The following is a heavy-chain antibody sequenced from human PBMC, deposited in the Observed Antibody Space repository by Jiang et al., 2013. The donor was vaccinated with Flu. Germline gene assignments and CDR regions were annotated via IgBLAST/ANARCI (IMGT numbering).Heavy chain of an antibody. CDR2: IDQSGST. CDR1: GVSFSGYY. D-gene: IGHD3-9*01. Sequence: LLKPSETLSLTCAVYGVSFSGYYWSWIRQTPGKGLEWIGEIDQSGSTHYNASLKSRVTISVDTSKNQFSLKLNSVTAADTAVYYCASTRNYFDVAGYHYWGQGILVTVSS. J-gene: IGHJ4*02. CDR3: ASTRNYFDVAGYHY. V-gene: IGHV4-34*01.